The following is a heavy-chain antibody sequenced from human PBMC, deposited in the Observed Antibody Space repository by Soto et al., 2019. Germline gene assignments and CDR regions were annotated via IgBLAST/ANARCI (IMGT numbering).Heavy chain of an antibody. D-gene: IGHD3-9*01. V-gene: IGHV4-59*12. CDR3: ARETYGDYVGYFEP. Sequence: SETLSLTCTVSGGSLRSYYCSWFRQPPGKGLEWVGYTYHSGNPYYNPSLKSRVIISVDRSKNQFSLKVRSVTAADTAVYYCARETYGDYVGYFEPWGQGIQVTVSS. J-gene: IGHJ5*02. CDR2: TYHSGNP. CDR1: GGSLRSYY.